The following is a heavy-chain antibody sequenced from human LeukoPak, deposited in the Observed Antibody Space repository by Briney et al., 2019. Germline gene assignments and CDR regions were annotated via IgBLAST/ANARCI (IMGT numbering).Heavy chain of an antibody. J-gene: IGHJ4*02. CDR2: INPSGGST. V-gene: IGHV1-46*01. CDR1: GYTFTSYY. CDR3: AGAAAGTAFDY. D-gene: IGHD6-13*01. Sequence: ASVKVSCKASGYTFTSYYMHWVRQAPRQGLEWMGIINPSGGSTSYAQKFQGRVTMTRDTSTSTVYMELSSLRSEDTAVYYRAGAAAGTAFDYWGQGTLVTVSP.